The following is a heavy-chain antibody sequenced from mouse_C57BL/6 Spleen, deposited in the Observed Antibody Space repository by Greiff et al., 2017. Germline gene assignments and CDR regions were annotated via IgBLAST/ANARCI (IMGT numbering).Heavy chain of an antibody. D-gene: IGHD2-3*01. CDR2: INPGSGGT. CDR3: ARYDGLYYAMDD. J-gene: IGHJ4*01. Sequence: VQLQQSGAELVRPGTSVKVSCKASGYAFTNSLIEWVKQRPGQGLEWIGVINPGSGGTNYNEKFKGKATLTADKSSSTAYMQLSSLTSEDSAVYFCARYDGLYYAMDDWGQGASVTVSS. CDR1: GYAFTNSL. V-gene: IGHV1-54*01.